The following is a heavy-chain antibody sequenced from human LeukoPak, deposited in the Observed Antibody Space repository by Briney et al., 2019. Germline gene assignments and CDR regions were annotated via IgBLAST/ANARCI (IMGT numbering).Heavy chain of an antibody. J-gene: IGHJ4*02. V-gene: IGHV3-21*01. D-gene: IGHD4-17*01. CDR2: ISSSSSYI. CDR1: RFTFSTYT. CDR3: ARDRTTVTTFDY. Sequence: GGSLRLSCAASRFTFSTYTMNWVRQAPGKGLEWVSSISSSSSYISYADSVKGRFTISRDNAKNSLYLQMNTLRAEDTAVYYCARDRTTVTTFDYWGQGTLVTVSS.